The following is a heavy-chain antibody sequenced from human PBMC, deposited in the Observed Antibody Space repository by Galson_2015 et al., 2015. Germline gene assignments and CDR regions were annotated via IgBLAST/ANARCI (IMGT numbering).Heavy chain of an antibody. J-gene: IGHJ4*02. CDR2: INHSGST. V-gene: IGHV4-34*01. D-gene: IGHD6-19*01. CDR3: ARAGLAVAGWFVY. Sequence: SETLSLTCAVYGGSFSGYYWSWIRQPPGKGLEWIGEINHSGSTNYNPSLKSRVTISVDTSKNQFSLKLSSVTAADTAVYYCARAGLAVAGWFVYWGQGTLVTVSS. CDR1: GGSFSGYY.